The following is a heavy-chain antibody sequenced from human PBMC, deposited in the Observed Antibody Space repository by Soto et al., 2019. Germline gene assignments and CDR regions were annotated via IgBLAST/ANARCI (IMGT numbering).Heavy chain of an antibody. D-gene: IGHD3-10*01. J-gene: IGHJ5*02. Sequence: PGGSLRLSCAASGFTLSISDMSWVRQAPGKGLEWVSSISGSDGRTYYAESVKGRFTISRDNSKNTLYLQMSSLRVVDTAVYYCAKYYYASGSNWFDPWGRGTLVTVSS. V-gene: IGHV3-23*01. CDR1: GFTLSISD. CDR3: AKYYYASGSNWFDP. CDR2: ISGSDGRT.